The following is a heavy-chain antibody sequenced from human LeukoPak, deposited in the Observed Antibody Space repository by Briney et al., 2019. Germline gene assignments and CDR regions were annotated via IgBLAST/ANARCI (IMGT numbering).Heavy chain of an antibody. J-gene: IGHJ6*02. Sequence: PPGGSLRLSCAASGFTFSSYSMNWVRQAPGKGLEWVSYISSSSSTIYYADSVKGRFTISRDNAKNSLYLQMNSLRAEDTAVYYCARTSSSWYGKDMDVWGQGTTVTVSS. CDR1: GFTFSSYS. D-gene: IGHD6-13*01. V-gene: IGHV3-48*04. CDR2: ISSSSSTI. CDR3: ARTSSSWYGKDMDV.